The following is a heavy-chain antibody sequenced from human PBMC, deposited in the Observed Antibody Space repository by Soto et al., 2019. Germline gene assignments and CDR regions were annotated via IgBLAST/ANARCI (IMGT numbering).Heavy chain of an antibody. CDR1: GFTFSTYT. J-gene: IGHJ4*02. D-gene: IGHD5-12*01. CDR2: ISSVSSTI. V-gene: IGHV3-48*02. Sequence: HPGGSLRLTCAASGFTFSTYTMNWVRQAPGKGLEWVSLISSVSSTIYYAGSVEGRFTISRDNAKNSLYLQMNSLRDDDTAVYYCARSSNSGNDEYHFAYWGQGTLVTVSS. CDR3: ARSSNSGNDEYHFAY.